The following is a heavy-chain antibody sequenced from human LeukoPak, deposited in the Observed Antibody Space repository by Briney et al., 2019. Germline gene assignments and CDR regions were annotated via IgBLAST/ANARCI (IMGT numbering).Heavy chain of an antibody. Sequence: PGGSLRLSCAASGFTFSSYSMNWVRQAPGKGLEWVSYISSSSSTIYYADSVKGRFTISRDNAKNSLYLQMNSLRDEETAVYYCARDRGYCSSTSCYKWFDPWGQGTLVTVSS. D-gene: IGHD2-2*02. CDR3: ARDRGYCSSTSCYKWFDP. J-gene: IGHJ5*02. V-gene: IGHV3-48*02. CDR1: GFTFSSYS. CDR2: ISSSSSTI.